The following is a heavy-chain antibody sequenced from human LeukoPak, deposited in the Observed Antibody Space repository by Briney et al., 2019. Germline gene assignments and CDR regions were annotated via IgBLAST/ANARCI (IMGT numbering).Heavy chain of an antibody. D-gene: IGHD4-23*01. CDR1: GYTFTGYY. J-gene: IGHJ4*02. V-gene: IGHV1-2*02. Sequence: ASVKVSCKASGYTFTGYYMHWVRQAPGQGLEWMGWINPNSGGTNYAQKFQGRVTITADESTSTAYMELSSLKSEDTAVYYCARKAGGGNFYILDYWGQGTLVTVSS. CDR2: INPNSGGT. CDR3: ARKAGGGNFYILDY.